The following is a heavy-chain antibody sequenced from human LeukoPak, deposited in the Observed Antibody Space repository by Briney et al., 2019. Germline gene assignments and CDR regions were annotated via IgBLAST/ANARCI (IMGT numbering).Heavy chain of an antibody. CDR3: AAVIAAAGTPPPI. V-gene: IGHV4-34*01. CDR1: GGSFIGYY. J-gene: IGHJ3*02. Sequence: SETLSLTCAVYGGSFIGYYWSGIRQPPGKGLEWIGEINHSGSTNYNPSLKSRVTISVDTSKNQFSLKLSSVTAADTAVYYCAAVIAAAGTPPPIWGQGTMVTVSS. CDR2: INHSGST. D-gene: IGHD6-13*01.